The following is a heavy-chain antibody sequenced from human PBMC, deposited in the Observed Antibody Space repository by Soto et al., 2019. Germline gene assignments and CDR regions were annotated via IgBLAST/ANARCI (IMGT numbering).Heavy chain of an antibody. CDR2: IIPIFGTA. V-gene: IGHV1-69*13. Sequence: GASVKVSCKASGGTFSSYAISWVRQAPGQGLEWMGGIIPIFGTANYAQKFQGRVTITADESTSTAYMELSSLRSEDTAVYYCARDSTDTAMYYYYGMDVWGQGTTVTVSS. CDR1: GGTFSSYA. CDR3: ARDSTDTAMYYYYGMDV. J-gene: IGHJ6*02. D-gene: IGHD5-18*01.